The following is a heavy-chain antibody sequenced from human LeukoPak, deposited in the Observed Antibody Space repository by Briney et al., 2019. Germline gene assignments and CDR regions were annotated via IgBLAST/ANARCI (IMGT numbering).Heavy chain of an antibody. CDR2: IWYDGSNK. D-gene: IGHD3-10*01. V-gene: IGHV3-33*01. J-gene: IGHJ6*04. Sequence: PGGSLRLSCAASGFTLSSYGMHWVRQAPGKGLEWVAVIWYDGSNKYYADSVKGRFTISRDNSKNTLYLQMNSLRAEDTAVYYCARERRPLLWFGELLFVGMDVWGKGTTVTVSS. CDR3: ARERRPLLWFGELLFVGMDV. CDR1: GFTLSSYG.